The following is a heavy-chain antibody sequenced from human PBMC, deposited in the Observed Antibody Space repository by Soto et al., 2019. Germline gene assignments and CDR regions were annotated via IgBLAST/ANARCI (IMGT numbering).Heavy chain of an antibody. CDR3: ATNYYDGSGHYFIFEH. Sequence: QVQLVQSGAEVKKPGSSVKVSCKASGRTFNNYAISWVRQAPGIGLEWLGGIIPIGGTPEHAQKFQGRVKISADESTNTAYMELSSLRSEDTAVYYCATNYYDGSGHYFIFEHWGQGTLVTVSS. V-gene: IGHV1-69*01. J-gene: IGHJ4*02. D-gene: IGHD3-22*01. CDR1: GRTFNNYA. CDR2: IIPIGGTP.